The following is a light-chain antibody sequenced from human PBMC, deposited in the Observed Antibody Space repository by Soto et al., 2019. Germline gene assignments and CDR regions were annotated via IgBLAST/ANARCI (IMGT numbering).Light chain of an antibody. J-gene: IGLJ1*01. Sequence: QSVLTQPPSASGTPGQRVTISCSGSSSNIGIKTVNWYQQLPGTAPKLLIYNTNQRPSGVPDRFSGSQSGTSASLAISGLQSEDEAEYYCAAWDDSLNGYVFGTGTKLTVL. CDR2: NTN. CDR3: AAWDDSLNGYV. CDR1: SSNIGIKT. V-gene: IGLV1-44*01.